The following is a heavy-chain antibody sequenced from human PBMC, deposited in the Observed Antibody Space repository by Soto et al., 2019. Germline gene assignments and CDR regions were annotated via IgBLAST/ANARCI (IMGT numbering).Heavy chain of an antibody. CDR3: AAGYSYGYWHY. D-gene: IGHD5-18*01. J-gene: IGHJ4*02. V-gene: IGHV3-23*01. Sequence: GGSLRLSCAASGFTFSSYAMSWVRQAPGKGLEWVSAISGSGGSTYYADSVKGRFTISRDNSKNTLYLQMNSLRAEDTAVYYCAAGYSYGYWHYWGQGTLVTRLL. CDR2: ISGSGGST. CDR1: GFTFSSYA.